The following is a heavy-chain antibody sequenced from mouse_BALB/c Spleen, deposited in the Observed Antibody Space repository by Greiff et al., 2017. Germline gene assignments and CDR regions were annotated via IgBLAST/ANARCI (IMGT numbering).Heavy chain of an antibody. J-gene: IGHJ3*01. V-gene: IGHV1S81*02. CDR2: INPSNGRT. CDR3: AAIYYGNDAWFAY. CDR1: GYTFTSYW. D-gene: IGHD2-2*01. Sequence: VQLQQPGAELVKPGASVKLSCKASGYTFTSYWMHWVKQRPGQGLEWIGEINPSNGRTNYNEKFKSKATLTVDKSSSTAYMQLSSLTSEDSAVYYCAAIYYGNDAWFAYWGQGTLVTVSA.